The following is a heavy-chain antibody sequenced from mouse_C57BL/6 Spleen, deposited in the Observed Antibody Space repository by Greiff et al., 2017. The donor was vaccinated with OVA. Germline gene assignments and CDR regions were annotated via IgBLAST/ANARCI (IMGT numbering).Heavy chain of an antibody. D-gene: IGHD2-4*01. Sequence: QVQLKQPGAELVKPGASVKLSCKASGYTFTSYWMHWVKQRPGQGLEWIGMIHPNSGSTNYNEKFKSKATLTVDKSSSTAYMQLSSLTSEDSAVYYCARDDYGEYYYAMDYWGQGTSVTVSS. CDR1: GYTFTSYW. CDR3: ARDDYGEYYYAMDY. V-gene: IGHV1-64*01. J-gene: IGHJ4*01. CDR2: IHPNSGST.